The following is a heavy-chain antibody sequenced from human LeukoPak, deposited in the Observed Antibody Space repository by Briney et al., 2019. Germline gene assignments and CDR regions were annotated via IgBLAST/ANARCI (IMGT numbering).Heavy chain of an antibody. D-gene: IGHD3-9*01. CDR1: GDSISSYY. CDR2: IYTSGST. CDR3: ARGILTGYSNFDY. V-gene: IGHV4-4*09. J-gene: IGHJ4*02. Sequence: SETLSLTCTVSGDSISSYYWSWIRQPPGKGLEWIGYIYTSGSTNYNPSLKSRVTISVDTSKNQFSLKLSSVTAADTAVYYCARGILTGYSNFDYWGQGTLVTVSS.